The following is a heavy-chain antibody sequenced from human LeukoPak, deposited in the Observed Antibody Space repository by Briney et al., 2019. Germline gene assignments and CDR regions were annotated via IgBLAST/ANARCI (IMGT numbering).Heavy chain of an antibody. Sequence: GASVKVSCKASGGTFTSYAISWVRQAPGQGLEWMGGIIPIFGTANYAQKFQERVTITRDMSTSTAYMEPSSLRSEDTAVYYCAAFRSSDGLVDYWGQGTLVTVSS. CDR2: IIPIFGTA. CDR3: AAFRSSDGLVDY. D-gene: IGHD6-19*01. J-gene: IGHJ4*02. CDR1: GGTFTSYA. V-gene: IGHV1-69*05.